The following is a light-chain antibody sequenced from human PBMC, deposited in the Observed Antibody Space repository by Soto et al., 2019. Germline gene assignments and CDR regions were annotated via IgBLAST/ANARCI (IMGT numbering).Light chain of an antibody. CDR1: QSVSNN. Sequence: EIVMTQSPATLSVSPGERATLSCRASQSVSNNLAWYQQKPGQVPRLLIYGASTRATGIPARFSGSGSGTEFTLTISSLQSEDFAVYYCHQYNNWPRTFGQGTKVEIK. CDR3: HQYNNWPRT. J-gene: IGKJ1*01. V-gene: IGKV3-15*01. CDR2: GAS.